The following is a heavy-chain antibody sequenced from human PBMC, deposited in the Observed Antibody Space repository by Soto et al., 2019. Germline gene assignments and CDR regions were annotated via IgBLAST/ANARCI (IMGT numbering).Heavy chain of an antibody. CDR2: IYYSGST. V-gene: IGHV4-59*04. J-gene: IGHJ6*02. Sequence: PSETLSLTCTVSGGSISSYYWSWIRQPPGKGLEWIGYIYYSGSTYYNPSLKSRVTISVDTSKNQFSLKLSSVTAADTAVYYCARQSPSVYYYYGMDVWGQGTTVTVSS. CDR1: GGSISSYY. D-gene: IGHD4-4*01. CDR3: ARQSPSVYYYYGMDV.